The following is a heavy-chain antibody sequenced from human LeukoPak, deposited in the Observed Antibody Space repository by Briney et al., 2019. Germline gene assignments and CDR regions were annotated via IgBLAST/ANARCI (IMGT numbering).Heavy chain of an antibody. CDR1: GFSFSTYS. V-gene: IGHV3-23*01. CDR2: ISGSGGST. J-gene: IGHJ4*02. Sequence: PGGSLRLSCTASGFSFSTYSMTWVRQAPGKGLEWVSAISGSGGSTYYADSVKGRFTISRDNSKNTLYLQMNSLRAEDTAVYYCAKRIQLWSDFDYWGQGTLVTVSS. CDR3: AKRIQLWSDFDY. D-gene: IGHD5-18*01.